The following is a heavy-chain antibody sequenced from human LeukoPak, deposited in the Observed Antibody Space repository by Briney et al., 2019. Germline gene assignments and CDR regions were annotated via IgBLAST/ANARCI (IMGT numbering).Heavy chain of an antibody. Sequence: ASVKVSCKASGGTFSSYAISWVRQAPGQGLEWMGRIIPILGIANYAQKFQGRVTITADKSTSTAYMELSSLRSEDTAVYYCARDVPEGYSSGLRGFDYWGQGTLVTVSS. CDR1: GGTFSSYA. V-gene: IGHV1-69*04. CDR3: ARDVPEGYSSGLRGFDY. J-gene: IGHJ4*02. CDR2: IIPILGIA. D-gene: IGHD6-19*01.